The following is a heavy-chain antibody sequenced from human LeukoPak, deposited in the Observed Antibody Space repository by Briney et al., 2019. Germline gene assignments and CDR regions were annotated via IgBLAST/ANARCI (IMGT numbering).Heavy chain of an antibody. J-gene: IGHJ4*02. Sequence: PGGSLRLSCAASGFTFSSYDMHWVRQATGKGLEWVSAIGTAGDTYYPGSVKGRFTISRENAKNSLYLQMNSLRSEDTAVYYCASAGRYFDWLLSPGDYWGQGTLVTVSS. V-gene: IGHV3-13*01. D-gene: IGHD3-9*01. CDR1: GFTFSSYD. CDR2: IGTAGDT. CDR3: ASAGRYFDWLLSPGDY.